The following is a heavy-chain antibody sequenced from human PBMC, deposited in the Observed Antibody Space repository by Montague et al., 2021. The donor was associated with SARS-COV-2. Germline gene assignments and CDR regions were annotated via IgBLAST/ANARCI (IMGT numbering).Heavy chain of an antibody. CDR1: GGSVISDTYF. V-gene: IGHV4-61*01. D-gene: IGHD3-9*01. CDR3: ARAANILSGFYDHPCEY. Sequence: SETLSLTCTVSGGSVISDTYFWSWIRQPPGKGLEWIAYIYDSDTTNNNPSFWSRVSMSSDRSKNQFSLRLTSVTPADTAVYYCARAANILSGFYDHPCEYWGQGILVTVSS. J-gene: IGHJ4*02. CDR2: IYDSDTT.